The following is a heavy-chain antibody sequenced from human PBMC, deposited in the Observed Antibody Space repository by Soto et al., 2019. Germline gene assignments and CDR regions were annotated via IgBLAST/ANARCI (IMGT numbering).Heavy chain of an antibody. J-gene: IGHJ4*02. CDR3: ARWYGDYSDYFDY. CDR2: IYYSGST. V-gene: IGHV4-31*03. CDR1: GGSISSGGYY. Sequence: SETLSLTCTVSGGSISSGGYYWSWIRQHPGKGLEWIGYIYYSGSTYYNPSLKSRVTISVDTSKNQFSLKLSSVTAADTAVYYCARWYGDYSDYFDYWGQGTLVTVSS. D-gene: IGHD4-17*01.